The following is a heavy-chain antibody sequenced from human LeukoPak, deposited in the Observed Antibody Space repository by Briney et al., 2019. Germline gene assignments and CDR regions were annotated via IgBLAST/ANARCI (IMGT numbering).Heavy chain of an antibody. CDR2: ISSSSSYI. CDR1: GFTFSSYS. Sequence: GGSLRLSCAASGFTFSSYSMNWVRQAPGKGLEWVSSISSSSSYIYYADSVKGRFTISRDNAKNSLYLQMNSQRAEDTAVYYCARDLISAVEVEGLYYFDYWGQGTLVTVSS. CDR3: ARDLISAVEVEGLYYFDY. V-gene: IGHV3-21*01. J-gene: IGHJ4*02. D-gene: IGHD2-2*01.